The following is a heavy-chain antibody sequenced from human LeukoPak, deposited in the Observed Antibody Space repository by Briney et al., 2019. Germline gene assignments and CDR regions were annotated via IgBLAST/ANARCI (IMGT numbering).Heavy chain of an antibody. CDR1: GGSIGSYY. CDR2: IYDGGST. CDR3: ARAYDFDRSDSRYYFDY. V-gene: IGHV4-59*01. Sequence: SETLSLTCTVSGGSIGSYYWSWIRQPPGKRLEWIGYIYDGGSTNYNPSLKSRVIISVDTSKRQFSLKLTSVTAADTAMYYCARAYDFDRSDSRYYFDYWGQGTLVTVSS. J-gene: IGHJ4*02. D-gene: IGHD2/OR15-2a*01.